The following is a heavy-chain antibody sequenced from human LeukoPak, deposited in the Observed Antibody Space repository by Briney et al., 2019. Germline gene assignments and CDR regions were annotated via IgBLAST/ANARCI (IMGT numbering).Heavy chain of an antibody. D-gene: IGHD1-7*01. J-gene: IGHJ6*02. V-gene: IGHV3-15*04. CDR3: TTDEDWNYARKDV. CDR1: GFTFNYAW. CDR2: TVSEIDGGTT. Sequence: GSLRLSCAASGFTFNYAWMSWVRQVPGKGLEWVGQTVSEIDGGTTDYAAPVKGRFTISRDDSKSTLYLQMNSLKIEDTAVYYCTTDEDWNYARKDVWGQGATVIVSS.